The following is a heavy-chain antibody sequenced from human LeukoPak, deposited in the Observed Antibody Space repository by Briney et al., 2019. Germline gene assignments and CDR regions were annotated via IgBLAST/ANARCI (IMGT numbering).Heavy chain of an antibody. Sequence: PGRSLRLSCAASGFTFSSYAMHWVRQAPGKGLEWVAVISYDGSNKYYADSVKGRFTISRDNSKNTLYLQMNSLRAEDTAVYYCARGLFWGEYCSSTSCYFWPRNYSDYWGQGTLVTVSS. V-gene: IGHV3-30*01. D-gene: IGHD2-2*01. CDR2: ISYDGSNK. CDR1: GFTFSSYA. CDR3: ARGLFWGEYCSSTSCYFWPRNYSDY. J-gene: IGHJ4*02.